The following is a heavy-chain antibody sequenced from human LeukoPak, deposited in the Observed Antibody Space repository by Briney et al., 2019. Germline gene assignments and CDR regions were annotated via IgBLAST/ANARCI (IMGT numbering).Heavy chain of an antibody. CDR3: AKGGYGSGSYSPPFDY. CDR1: GFTFSSYA. CDR2: ISGSGGST. J-gene: IGHJ4*02. Sequence: GWSLRLSCAASGFTFSSYAMSWVRQAPGKGLEWVSAISGSGGSTYYADSVKGRFTISRDNSKNTLYLQMNSLRAEDTAVYYCAKGGYGSGSYSPPFDYWGQGTLVTVSS. V-gene: IGHV3-23*01. D-gene: IGHD3-10*01.